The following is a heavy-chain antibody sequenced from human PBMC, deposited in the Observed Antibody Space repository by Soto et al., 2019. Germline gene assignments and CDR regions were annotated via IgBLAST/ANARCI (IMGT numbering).Heavy chain of an antibody. Sequence: GGSLRLSCSASGFTFSSYAMHWVRQAPGKGLEYVSAISSNGGSTYYADSVKGRFTISRDNSKNTLYLQMSSLRAEDTAVYYCVKESGYCSGGSCYLFDYCGQGTLVTVSS. D-gene: IGHD2-15*01. J-gene: IGHJ4*02. V-gene: IGHV3-64D*09. CDR3: VKESGYCSGGSCYLFDY. CDR1: GFTFSSYA. CDR2: ISSNGGST.